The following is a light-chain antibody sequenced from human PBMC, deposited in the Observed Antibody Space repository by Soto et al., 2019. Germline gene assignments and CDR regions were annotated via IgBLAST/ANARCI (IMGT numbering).Light chain of an antibody. CDR2: DAS. J-gene: IGKJ5*01. CDR1: QTISTW. Sequence: GDRVTITCRASQTISTWLAWYQQKPGKAPELLIYDASSLESGVPSRFSGSGSGTEFTLTISSLQPDDFATYYCQQYNSYSLTFGQGTRLEI. V-gene: IGKV1-5*01. CDR3: QQYNSYSLT.